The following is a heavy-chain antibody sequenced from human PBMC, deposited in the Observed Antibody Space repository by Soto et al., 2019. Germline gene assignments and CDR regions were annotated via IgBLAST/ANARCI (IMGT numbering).Heavy chain of an antibody. D-gene: IGHD2-8*02. V-gene: IGHV3-7*03. CDR1: GFTFSNYW. Sequence: GGSLRLSGAASGFTFSNYWMTWVRQAPGKGLEWVANIKEDGSEKHYVDSVKGRFTISRDNSKNTLFLQMNSLTAGDTAVYYCAKATATGGGAFDICGQGTMVTVSS. CDR3: AKATATGGGAFDI. CDR2: IKEDGSEK. J-gene: IGHJ3*02.